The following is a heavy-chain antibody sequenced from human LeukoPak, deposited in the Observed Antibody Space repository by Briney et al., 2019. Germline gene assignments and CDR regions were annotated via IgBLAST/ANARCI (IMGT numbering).Heavy chain of an antibody. J-gene: IGHJ5*02. CDR2: IYTSGST. CDR3: ARAYKRLARPEWFDP. Sequence: PSETLSLTCAVYGGSFSGYYWSWIRQPAGKGLEWIGRIYTSGSTNYNPSLKSRVTISVDTYKNQFSLKLSSVTAADTAVYYCARAYKRLARPEWFDPWGQGTLVTVPS. V-gene: IGHV4-59*10. CDR1: GGSFSGYY. D-gene: IGHD5-24*01.